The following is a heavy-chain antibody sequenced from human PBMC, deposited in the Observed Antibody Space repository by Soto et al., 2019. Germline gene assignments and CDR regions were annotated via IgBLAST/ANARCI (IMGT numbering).Heavy chain of an antibody. J-gene: IGHJ4*02. CDR1: GYTFTSYA. V-gene: IGHV1-3*01. CDR2: INAGNGNT. CDR3: ASSSGYYYVDY. D-gene: IGHD3-22*01. Sequence: QVQLVQSGAEVKKPGASVKVSCKASGYTFTSYAMHWVRQAPGQRLEWMGWINAGNGNTKYSQKFQGRVTITRDTSESTPSMELSSLRSEDTAVYYCASSSGYYYVDYWGQGTLVTVSS.